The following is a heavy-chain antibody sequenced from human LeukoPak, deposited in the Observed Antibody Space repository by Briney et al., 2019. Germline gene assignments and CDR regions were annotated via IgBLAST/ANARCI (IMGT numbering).Heavy chain of an antibody. D-gene: IGHD6-19*01. Sequence: SETLSLTCAVYGGSFSGYYWSWIRQPPGKGLEWIGEINHSGSTNYNPSLKSRVTISVDTSKNQFSLKLSSVTAADTAVYYCARPTGYSSGWCGYWGQGTLVTVSS. CDR3: ARPTGYSSGWCGY. J-gene: IGHJ4*02. V-gene: IGHV4-34*01. CDR2: INHSGST. CDR1: GGSFSGYY.